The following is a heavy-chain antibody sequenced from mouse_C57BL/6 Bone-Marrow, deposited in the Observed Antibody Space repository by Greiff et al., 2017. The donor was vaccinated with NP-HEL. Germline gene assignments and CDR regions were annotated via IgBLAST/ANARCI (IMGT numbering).Heavy chain of an antibody. CDR1: GFNIKDYY. V-gene: IGHV14-2*01. D-gene: IGHD1-1*01. CDR3: ARGYYGRYYYAMDY. J-gene: IGHJ4*01. Sequence: EVQLVESGAELVKPGASVKLSCTASGFNIKDYYMHWVKQRTEQGLEWIGRIDPEDGDTKYAPKFQGKATITADTSSNTAYLQLSSLTSEDTAVYYCARGYYGRYYYAMDYWGQGTSVTVSS. CDR2: IDPEDGDT.